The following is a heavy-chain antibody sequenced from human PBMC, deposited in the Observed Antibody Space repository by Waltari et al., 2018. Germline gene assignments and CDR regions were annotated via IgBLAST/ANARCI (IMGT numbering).Heavy chain of an antibody. CDR2: MNPHSGNT. CDR3: ASEPFYAR. D-gene: IGHD2-2*01. V-gene: IGHV1-8*02. CDR1: GYTFATYD. Sequence: QVQLVQSGAEVKKPGASVRVSCTASGYTFATYDINWVRQAPEQGLEYMGGMNPHSGNTGYAQQCRGRLAFTRDTSISTAYMELSSLTSEDTAVYYCASEPFYARWGQGTLVTVSS. J-gene: IGHJ4*02.